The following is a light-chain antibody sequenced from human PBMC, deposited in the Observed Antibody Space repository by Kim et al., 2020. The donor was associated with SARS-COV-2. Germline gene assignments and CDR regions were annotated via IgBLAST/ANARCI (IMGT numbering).Light chain of an antibody. CDR1: KLGDKY. CDR3: QAWDGV. CDR2: QDS. Sequence: PSVSVSPGQTASITCSGDKLGDKYACWYQQKPGQSPVLVIYQDSKRPSGIPERFSGSNSGNTATLTISRTQAMDEADYYCQAWDGVFGTGTKVTVL. V-gene: IGLV3-1*01. J-gene: IGLJ1*01.